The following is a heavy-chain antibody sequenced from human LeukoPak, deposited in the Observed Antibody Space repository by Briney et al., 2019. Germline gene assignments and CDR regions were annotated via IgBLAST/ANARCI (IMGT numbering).Heavy chain of an antibody. CDR1: GFTFSSYG. CDR3: ARDNSGLYDY. CDR2: IYSGGST. V-gene: IGHV3-66*01. Sequence: PGGSLRLSCAASGFTFSSYGMSWVRQAPGKGLEWVSVIYSGGSTYYADSVKGRFTISRDNSKNTLYLQMNSLRAEDTAVYYCARDNSGLYDYWGQGTLVTVSS. J-gene: IGHJ4*02. D-gene: IGHD1-26*01.